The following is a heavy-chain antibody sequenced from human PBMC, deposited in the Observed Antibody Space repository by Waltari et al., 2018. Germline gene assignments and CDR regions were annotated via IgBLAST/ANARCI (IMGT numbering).Heavy chain of an antibody. CDR3: AKYYGGNGYEYFQH. CDR2: SSGRCGSK. V-gene: IGHV3-23*01. J-gene: IGHJ1*01. CDR1: GFTFSSYA. Sequence: EVQLLESGGGLVQPGGSLRLSCSASGFTFSSYAIRWVRPAPGKGVEWVSVSSGRCGSKDHADSVKGLFTISRDNSKNTLYLQMNSLRAEDTAVYYCAKYYGGNGYEYFQHWGQGTLVTVSS. D-gene: IGHD2-15*01.